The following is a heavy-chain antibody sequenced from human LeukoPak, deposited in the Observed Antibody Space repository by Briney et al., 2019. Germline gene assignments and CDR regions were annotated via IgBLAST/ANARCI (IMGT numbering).Heavy chain of an antibody. D-gene: IGHD5-12*01. CDR2: IYSSGTT. CDR3: ARNSGYDWFFDY. Sequence: GGSLRLSCAASGFTVSSNYMSWVRQAPGKGLEWVSVIYSSGTTYYADSVKGRFTISRDNSENTLSLQMNSLRAEDTAVYYCARNSGYDWFFDYWGQGTLVTVSS. V-gene: IGHV3-66*01. J-gene: IGHJ4*02. CDR1: GFTVSSNY.